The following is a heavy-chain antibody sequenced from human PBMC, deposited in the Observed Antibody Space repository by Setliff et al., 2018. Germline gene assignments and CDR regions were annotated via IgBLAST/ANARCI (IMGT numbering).Heavy chain of an antibody. Sequence: SETLSLTCAVSGDSIKSNAYYWGWIRQSPVRGLEWIGSVHSSGTTHYNRSLKSRVTISVDSAKNHFSLNLRSVTAADTAIYYCARPPKWFGEVIIGALDVWGQGTMVTVS. CDR2: VHSSGTT. D-gene: IGHD3-10*01. V-gene: IGHV4-39*02. J-gene: IGHJ3*01. CDR3: ARPPKWFGEVIIGALDV. CDR1: GDSIKSNAYY.